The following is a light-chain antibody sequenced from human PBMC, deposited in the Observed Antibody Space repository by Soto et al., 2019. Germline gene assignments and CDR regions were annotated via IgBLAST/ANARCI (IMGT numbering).Light chain of an antibody. J-gene: IGKJ4*01. V-gene: IGKV1-5*01. CDR2: DVS. CDR1: QSINNL. Sequence: DVQMTQSPSTLSASVGDRVTITCRASQSINNLLVWYQQKPGKAPKFLIYDVSTLESGVPSRFSGSGSWTDFTLTISSLQPDDFATYYCQQYDSYPLNFGGGTRVEIK. CDR3: QQYDSYPLN.